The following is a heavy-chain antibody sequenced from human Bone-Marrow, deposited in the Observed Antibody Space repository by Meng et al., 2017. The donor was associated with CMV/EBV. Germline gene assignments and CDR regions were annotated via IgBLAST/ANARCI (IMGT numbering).Heavy chain of an antibody. D-gene: IGHD6-6*01. CDR2: IYPGDSDT. CDR1: GYSFTSYW. V-gene: IGHV5-51*01. Sequence: GGSLRLSCKGSGYSFTSYWIGWVRQMPGKGLEWMGIIYPGDSDTRYSPSFQGQVTISADKSISTAYLQWSSLKASDTAMHYCARLEYSSSEGDYWGQGTLVTVSS. CDR3: ARLEYSSSEGDY. J-gene: IGHJ4*02.